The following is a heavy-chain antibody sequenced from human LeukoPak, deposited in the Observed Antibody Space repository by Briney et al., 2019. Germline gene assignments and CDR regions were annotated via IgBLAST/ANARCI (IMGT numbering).Heavy chain of an antibody. V-gene: IGHV1-8*03. CDR3: ARAPKRFGELLSIAGFDY. CDR2: MNPNSGNT. CDR1: GYTFTSYD. J-gene: IGHJ4*02. D-gene: IGHD3-10*01. Sequence: ASVKVSCKASGYTFTSYDINWVRQATGQGLEWMGWMNPNSGNTGYAQKFQGRVTITRNTSISTAYMELSSLRSEDTAVDYCARAPKRFGELLSIAGFDYWGQGTLVTVSS.